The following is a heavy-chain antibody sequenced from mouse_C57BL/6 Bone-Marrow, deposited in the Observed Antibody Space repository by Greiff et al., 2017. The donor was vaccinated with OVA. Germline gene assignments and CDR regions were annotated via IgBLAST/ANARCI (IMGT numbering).Heavy chain of an antibody. CDR2: INPSSGYT. J-gene: IGHJ2*01. V-gene: IGHV1-7*01. Sequence: VQLQQSGAELAKPGASVKLSCKASGYTFTSYWMHWVKQSPGQGLEWIGYINPSSGYTKYNQKFKDKATLTADKSSSTAYMQLSSLTSADSAVYYFSRFGVLRGFDYCGQGTTLTVSS. CDR3: SRFGVLRGFDY. CDR1: GYTFTSYW. D-gene: IGHD2-12*01.